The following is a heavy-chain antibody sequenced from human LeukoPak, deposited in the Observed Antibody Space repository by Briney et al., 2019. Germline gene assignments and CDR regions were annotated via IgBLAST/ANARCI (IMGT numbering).Heavy chain of an antibody. CDR2: ISSSSSYI. CDR3: AKSPVSSCRGSFCYPFDY. D-gene: IGHD2-15*01. V-gene: IGHV3-21*04. CDR1: GFTSSSYS. Sequence: GGSLRLSCAASGFTSSSYSMNWVRQAPGKGLEWVSSISSSSSYIYYADSVKGRFTISRDNSRNTLYLQMNTLRAEDTAVYFCAKSPVSSCRGSFCYPFDYWGQGNLVTVSS. J-gene: IGHJ4*02.